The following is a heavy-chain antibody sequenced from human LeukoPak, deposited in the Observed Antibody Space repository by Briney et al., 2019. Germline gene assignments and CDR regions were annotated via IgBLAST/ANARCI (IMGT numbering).Heavy chain of an antibody. J-gene: IGHJ3*02. Sequence: GGSLRLSCAVSGLTFSSYAMHWVRQAPGKGLEWVAFMAYDGRNIYYADSVKGRFTISRDNSKNTLYLQMNSPRAEDTAVYYCAKAYDFWSGYHDAFDIWGQGTMVTVSS. D-gene: IGHD3-3*01. CDR2: MAYDGRNI. V-gene: IGHV3-30-3*02. CDR1: GLTFSSYA. CDR3: AKAYDFWSGYHDAFDI.